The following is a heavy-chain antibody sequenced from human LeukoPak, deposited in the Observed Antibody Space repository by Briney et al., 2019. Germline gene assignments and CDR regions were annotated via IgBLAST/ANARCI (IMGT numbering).Heavy chain of an antibody. V-gene: IGHV3-74*01. J-gene: IGHJ5*02. CDR3: ARDAYTTTSNWLDP. CDR1: GFTLNNYW. D-gene: IGHD4-17*01. CDR2: ITGDGSDI. Sequence: GGSLRLSCEASGFTLNNYWMHWVRQAPGKGLVWVSRITGDGSDIAYADSVKGRFTVSRDDAKNTLFLQMTSLRVADTAIYYCARDAYTTTSNWLDPWGQGTLVTVSS.